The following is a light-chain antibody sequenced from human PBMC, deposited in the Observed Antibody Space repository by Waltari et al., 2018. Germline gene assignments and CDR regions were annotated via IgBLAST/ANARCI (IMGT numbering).Light chain of an antibody. CDR1: QSISSY. Sequence: DIQMTQSPSSLSASVGDRVTITCRASQSISSYLDWYQQKPGKAPKLLIYASSSFQSGVPSRFSGSGSGTYFTLTISSLQAADFATYYRQQCYSTPALTFGGGTKVEIK. V-gene: IGKV1-39*01. J-gene: IGKJ4*01. CDR2: ASS. CDR3: QQCYSTPALT.